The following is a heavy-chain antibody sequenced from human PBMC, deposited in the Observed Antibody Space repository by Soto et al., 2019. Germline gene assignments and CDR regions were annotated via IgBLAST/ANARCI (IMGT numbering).Heavy chain of an antibody. CDR2: IIPIFGTA. J-gene: IGHJ3*02. Sequence: GASVKVSCKAAGFTFSSSAVQWVRQARGQRLEWMGGIIPIFGTANYAQKFQGRVTITADESTSTAYMELSSLRSEDTAVYYCARGDLIATDHDAFDIWGQGTMVTVSS. D-gene: IGHD6-13*01. CDR3: ARGDLIATDHDAFDI. V-gene: IGHV1-69*13. CDR1: GFTFSSSA.